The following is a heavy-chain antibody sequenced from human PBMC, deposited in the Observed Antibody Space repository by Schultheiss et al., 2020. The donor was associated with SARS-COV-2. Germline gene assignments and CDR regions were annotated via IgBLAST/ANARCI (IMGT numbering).Heavy chain of an antibody. Sequence: GGSLRLSCAASGFTFSSYEMNWVRQAPGKGLEWVAVISYDGSNKYYADSVKGRFTISRENAKNSLYLQMNSLRAEDTAVYYCARETYYYDTSGYYPYYFDYWGQGTLVTVSS. D-gene: IGHD3-22*01. J-gene: IGHJ4*02. CDR2: ISYDGSNK. V-gene: IGHV3-30*04. CDR1: GFTFSSYE. CDR3: ARETYYYDTSGYYPYYFDY.